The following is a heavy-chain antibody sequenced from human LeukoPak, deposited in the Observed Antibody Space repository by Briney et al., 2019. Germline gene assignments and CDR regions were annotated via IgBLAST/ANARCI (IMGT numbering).Heavy chain of an antibody. CDR1: GVSLSRYD. CDR3: ARHEPSKYDVSAYL. J-gene: IGHJ4*02. Sequence: PSETLSLTCTVSGVSLSRYDWTWIRQPPGKGLEWIGYVYSSGATNYNPSLKSRVTISRDTSKNQFSLQVNSVTAADTAVYYCARHEPSKYDVSAYLWGQGTLVAVPS. V-gene: IGHV4-4*08. D-gene: IGHD3-22*01. CDR2: VYSSGAT.